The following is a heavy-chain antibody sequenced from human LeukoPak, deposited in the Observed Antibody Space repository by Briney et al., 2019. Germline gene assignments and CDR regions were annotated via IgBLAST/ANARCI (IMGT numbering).Heavy chain of an antibody. D-gene: IGHD2-21*02. J-gene: IGHJ4*02. CDR2: IWYDGSNQ. CDR1: GFPFSGSG. CDR3: AKDKNTPATAQPQRGYFES. V-gene: IGHV3-33*06. Sequence: PGSALRLSSAASGFPFSGSGMHWVRQAPGKGLEWVAIIWYDGSNQYYADSVKGRFTISRDNSKNTVDLQMNSLRAEDTAVYFCAKDKNTPATAQPQRGYFESWGQGTLVTVSS.